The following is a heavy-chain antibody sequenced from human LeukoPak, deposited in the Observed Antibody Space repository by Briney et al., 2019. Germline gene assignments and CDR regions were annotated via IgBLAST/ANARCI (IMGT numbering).Heavy chain of an antibody. Sequence: GGSLRLSCGASGFTFSSYSMNWGRQAPGKGREGVSSISSSSSYIYYADSVKGRFTISRDTAKNSLYLQMNSLRAEDTAVYYCAREAPDSSSGEPGGAFDIWGQGTMVTVSS. V-gene: IGHV3-21*01. D-gene: IGHD6-13*01. CDR1: GFTFSSYS. CDR3: AREAPDSSSGEPGGAFDI. J-gene: IGHJ3*02. CDR2: ISSSSSYI.